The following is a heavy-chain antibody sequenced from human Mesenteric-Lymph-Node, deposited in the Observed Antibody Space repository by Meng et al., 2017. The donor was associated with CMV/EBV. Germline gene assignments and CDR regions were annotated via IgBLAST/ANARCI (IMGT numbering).Heavy chain of an antibody. CDR2: ISGGGAST. J-gene: IGHJ4*02. V-gene: IGHV3-23*01. CDR3: AKDRDWNDGRGLDY. D-gene: IGHD1-1*01. Sequence: GGSLRLSCVVSGFTFDSYAMTWVRRTPEGLEWVSAISGGGASTYYADSVKGRFTISRDNSKHTLYLQMNSLRAEDTALYYCAKDRDWNDGRGLDYWGQGTLVTVSS. CDR1: GFTFDSYA.